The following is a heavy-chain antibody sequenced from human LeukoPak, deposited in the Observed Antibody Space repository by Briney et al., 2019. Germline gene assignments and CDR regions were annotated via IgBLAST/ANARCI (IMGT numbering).Heavy chain of an antibody. V-gene: IGHV4-34*01. CDR3: ARGLRFLEWLSRGYMDV. D-gene: IGHD3-3*01. Sequence: SETLSLTCAVYGGSFSGYYWSWIRQPPGKGLEWIGKINHSGSTNYNPSLKSRVTISVDTSKNQFSLKLSSVTAADTAVYYCARGLRFLEWLSRGYMDVWGKGTTVTVSS. CDR1: GGSFSGYY. J-gene: IGHJ6*03. CDR2: INHSGST.